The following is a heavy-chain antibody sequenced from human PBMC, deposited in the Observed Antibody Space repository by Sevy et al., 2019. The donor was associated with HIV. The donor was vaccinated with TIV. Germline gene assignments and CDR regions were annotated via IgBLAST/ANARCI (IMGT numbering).Heavy chain of an antibody. D-gene: IGHD5-12*01. V-gene: IGHV3-30*18. CDR1: GFTFSSYG. CDR2: ISYDGSNK. J-gene: IGHJ4*02. CDR3: AKTDGYSGYDSFFDY. Sequence: GGSLRLSCAASGFTFSSYGMHWVHQAPGKGLEWVAVISYDGSNKYYADSVKGRFTISRDNSKNTLYLQMNSLRAEDTAVYYCAKTDGYSGYDSFFDYWGQGTLVTVSS.